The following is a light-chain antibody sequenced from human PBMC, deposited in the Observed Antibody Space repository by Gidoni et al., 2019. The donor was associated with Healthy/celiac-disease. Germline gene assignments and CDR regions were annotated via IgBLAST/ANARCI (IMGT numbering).Light chain of an antibody. CDR1: QSVSSSY. CDR2: GAS. CDR3: QQYGSPLT. V-gene: IGKV3-20*01. J-gene: IGKJ4*01. Sequence: EIVFTQSPGPLSLSPGERATLSCRASQSVSSSYLAWYQQKPGQAPRLLIYGASSRATGIPDRFSGSGSGTDFTLTISRLEPEDFAVYYCQQYGSPLTFGGGTKVEIK.